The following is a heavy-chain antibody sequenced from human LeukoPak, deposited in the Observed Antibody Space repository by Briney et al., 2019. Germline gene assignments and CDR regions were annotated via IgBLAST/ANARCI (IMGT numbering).Heavy chain of an antibody. V-gene: IGHV4-61*02. CDR3: AREYCSGGSCYSTDYWYFDL. CDR2: IYTSGST. D-gene: IGHD2-15*01. J-gene: IGHJ2*01. CDR1: GGSISSSSYY. Sequence: SETLSLTCTVSGGSISSSSYYWSWIRQPAGTGLEWIGRIYTSGSTNYNPSLKSRVTMSVDTSKNQFSLKLSSVTAADTAVYYCAREYCSGGSCYSTDYWYFDLWGRGTLVTVSS.